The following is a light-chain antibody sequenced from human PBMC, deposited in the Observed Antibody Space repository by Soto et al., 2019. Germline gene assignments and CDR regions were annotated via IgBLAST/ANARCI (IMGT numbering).Light chain of an antibody. V-gene: IGLV2-8*01. J-gene: IGLJ1*01. CDR2: EVT. CDR3: SSYAGSNYPDV. CDR1: SSDVGGYNY. Sequence: QSALTQPASVSGSPGQSITLSCTGTSSDVGGYNYVSWYQQHPGKAPKLMIYEVTKRPLGVPDRFSGSKSGNAASLTVSGLQAKDEADYYCSSYAGSNYPDVFGTGTKVTVL.